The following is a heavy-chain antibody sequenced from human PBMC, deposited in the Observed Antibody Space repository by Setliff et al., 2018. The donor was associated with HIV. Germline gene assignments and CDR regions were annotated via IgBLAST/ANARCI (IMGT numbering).Heavy chain of an antibody. CDR3: ARVGQWEVGNYYHYMDV. CDR2: IYSGDIT. V-gene: IGHV3-66*02. Sequence: PGGSLRLSCAASGFTVSNNYITWVRQAPGMGLEWVSDIYSGDITHYADSVKGRFIISRDNSKNTVNLQMNSLRVEDTAVYYCARVGQWEVGNYYHYMDVWGKGTTVTVSS. CDR1: GFTVSNNY. D-gene: IGHD1-26*01. J-gene: IGHJ6*03.